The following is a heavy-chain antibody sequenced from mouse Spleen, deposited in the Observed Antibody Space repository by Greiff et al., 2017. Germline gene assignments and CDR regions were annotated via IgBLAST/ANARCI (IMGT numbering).Heavy chain of an antibody. CDR3: ARPDYGYWYFDV. D-gene: IGHD1-1*01. CDR1: GFTFSDYG. V-gene: IGHV5-17*01. Sequence: EVKLVESGGGLVKPGGSLKLSCAASGFTFSDYGMHWVRQAPEKGLEWVAYISSGSSTIYYADTVKGRFTISRDNAKNTLFLQMTSLRSEDTAMYYCARPDYGYWYFDVWGAGTTVTVSS. CDR2: ISSGSSTI. J-gene: IGHJ1*01.